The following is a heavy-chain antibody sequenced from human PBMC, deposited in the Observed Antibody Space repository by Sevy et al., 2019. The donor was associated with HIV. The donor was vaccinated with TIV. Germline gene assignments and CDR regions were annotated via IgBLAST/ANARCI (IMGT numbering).Heavy chain of an antibody. J-gene: IGHJ6*02. V-gene: IGHV3-7*01. CDR2: IKEDGSER. D-gene: IGHD2-15*01. CDR3: ARHCSGGSCYSLLPHYYYGMDV. Sequence: GGSLRLSCAASGFTFNMYWMTWVRQAPGKGLEWVANIKEDGSERNYLDSVKGRFTISGDNGKESLYLQINSLRAEDTAVYYCARHCSGGSCYSLLPHYYYGMDVWGQGTTVTVSS. CDR1: GFTFNMYW.